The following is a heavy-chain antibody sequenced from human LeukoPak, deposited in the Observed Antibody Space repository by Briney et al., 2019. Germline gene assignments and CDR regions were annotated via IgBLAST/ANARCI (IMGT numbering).Heavy chain of an antibody. V-gene: IGHV4-59*01. CDR2: IYYSGST. D-gene: IGHD2-15*01. CDR1: GGSISSYY. CDR3: ARVLVGGRNWFDP. J-gene: IGHJ5*02. Sequence: SETLSLTCTVSGGSISSYYWSWIRQPPGKGLEWIGYIYYSGSTNYNPSLKSRVTISVDTSKNQFSLKLSSVTAADTAVYYCARVLVGGRNWFDPWGQGTLVTVSS.